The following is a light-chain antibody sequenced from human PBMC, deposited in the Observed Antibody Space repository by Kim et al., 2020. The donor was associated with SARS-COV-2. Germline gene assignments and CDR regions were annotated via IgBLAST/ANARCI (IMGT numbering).Light chain of an antibody. Sequence: QSVVTPPASVSGSPGQSITISCTGTSSDVGSYNLVSWYQQHPGKAPKLMIYEGSKRPSGVSNRFSGSKSGNTASLTISGLQAEDEADYYCCSYAGSSTCDVVFGGGTQLTVL. CDR1: SSDVGSYNL. V-gene: IGLV2-23*01. CDR2: EGS. CDR3: CSYAGSSTCDVV. J-gene: IGLJ2*01.